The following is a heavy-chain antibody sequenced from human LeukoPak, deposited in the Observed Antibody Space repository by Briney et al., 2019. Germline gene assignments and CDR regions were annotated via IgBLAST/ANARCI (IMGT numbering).Heavy chain of an antibody. CDR2: IKEGGRGT. CDR1: GFNFGDYA. D-gene: IGHD3-3*01. CDR3: ARWRGAQSEFVV. V-gene: IGHV3-7*01. J-gene: IGHJ4*02. Sequence: GGSLRLTCAASGFNFGDYAMSWVRQAPGKGLEWVAHIKEGGRGTFYVDSVKGRFAGSRDDARNTVYLQMNSLRAEDTAVYYCARWRGAQSEFVVWGQGTLVTVSS.